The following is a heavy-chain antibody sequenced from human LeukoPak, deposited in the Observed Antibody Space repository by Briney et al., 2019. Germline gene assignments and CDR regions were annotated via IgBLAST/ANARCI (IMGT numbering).Heavy chain of an antibody. J-gene: IGHJ4*02. CDR1: GYSFPMYC. V-gene: IGHV5-51*01. D-gene: IGHD1-26*01. CDR2: IYPGDSDT. Sequence: GESLRISCRASGYSFPMYCIGWVRQMPGRGLEWMGIIYPGDSDTRYSPSFQGQVTISVDESINSVYLQWSSLQASDTAIYYCARQDSGSYFQYSDYWGQGTQVTVSS. CDR3: ARQDSGSYFQYSDY.